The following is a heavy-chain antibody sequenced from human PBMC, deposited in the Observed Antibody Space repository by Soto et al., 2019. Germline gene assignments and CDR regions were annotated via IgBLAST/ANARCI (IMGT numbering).Heavy chain of an antibody. Sequence: LRLSCAASGFTFSSYAMSWVRQAPGKGLEWVSAISGSGGSTYYADSVKGRFTISKDKSKNTLYLQMNSLRAEDTAVYYCAKGGWNWVGAFDIWGQGTMVTVSS. CDR2: ISGSGGST. V-gene: IGHV3-23*01. CDR1: GFTFSSYA. CDR3: AKGGWNWVGAFDI. D-gene: IGHD1-7*01. J-gene: IGHJ3*02.